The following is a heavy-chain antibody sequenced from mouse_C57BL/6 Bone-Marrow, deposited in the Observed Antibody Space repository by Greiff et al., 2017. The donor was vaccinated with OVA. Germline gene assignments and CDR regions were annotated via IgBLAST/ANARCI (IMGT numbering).Heavy chain of an antibody. CDR3: ARAYYDYDVTWFAY. Sequence: VMLVESGAELARPGASVKLSCKASGYTFTSYGISWVKQRTGQGLEWIGEIYPRSGNTYYNEKFKGKATLTADKSSSTAYMELRSLTSEDSAVYFCARAYYDYDVTWFAYWGQGTLVTVSA. D-gene: IGHD2-4*01. CDR2: IYPRSGNT. V-gene: IGHV1-81*01. CDR1: GYTFTSYG. J-gene: IGHJ3*01.